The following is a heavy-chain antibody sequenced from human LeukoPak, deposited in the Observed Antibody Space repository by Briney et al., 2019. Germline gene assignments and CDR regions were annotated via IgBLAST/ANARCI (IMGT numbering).Heavy chain of an antibody. D-gene: IGHD3-10*01. V-gene: IGHV4-34*01. CDR3: ARGGSSDDYYYMDV. CDR1: GGSFSGYY. CDR2: INHSGST. Sequence: SETLSLTCAVYGGSFSGYYWSWIRQPPGKGLEWIGEINHSGSTNYNPSLNSRVTISVHTSKNQFSLKLSSVTAADTAVYYCARGGSSDDYYYMDVWGKGTTVTVSS. J-gene: IGHJ6*03.